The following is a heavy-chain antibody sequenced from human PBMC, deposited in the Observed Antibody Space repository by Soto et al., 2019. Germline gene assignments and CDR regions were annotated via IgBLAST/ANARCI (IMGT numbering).Heavy chain of an antibody. CDR2: ISLYSDGT. CDR1: GYTFSNYG. CDR3: ARVVPGAEAWFGA. V-gene: IGHV1-18*01. Sequence: ASVKVSCKTSGYTFSNYGITWVRQAPGQPLEWLGWISLYSDGTNYAQKFQGRVSMTTDTSTTTAYMELRSLRSDDTAVYYCARVVPGAEAWFGAWGQGTLVTVSS. D-gene: IGHD2-2*01. J-gene: IGHJ5*02.